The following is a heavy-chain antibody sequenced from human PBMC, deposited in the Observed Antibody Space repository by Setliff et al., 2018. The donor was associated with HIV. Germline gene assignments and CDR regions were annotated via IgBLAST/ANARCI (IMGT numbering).Heavy chain of an antibody. CDR1: GFIFSSYS. Sequence: GGSLRLSCAASGFIFSSYSMNWVRQAPGKGLMWVSRLNSDGRSTTYADSVKGRFTISRDNARNTVFLQMNSLRAEDSAVYYCARGDQTGYYTTYYYYMDVWGLGTTVTVSS. CDR3: ARGDQTGYYTTYYYYMDV. V-gene: IGHV3-74*01. J-gene: IGHJ6*03. CDR2: LNSDGRST. D-gene: IGHD3-9*01.